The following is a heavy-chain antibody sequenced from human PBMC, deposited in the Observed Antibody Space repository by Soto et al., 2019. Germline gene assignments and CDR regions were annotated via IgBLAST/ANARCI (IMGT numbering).Heavy chain of an antibody. Sequence: PSETLSLTCAVSGGSISSGGYSWTWIRQPPGKGLEWVGHTYHTGTAYYSPSLKSRVTISVDTSKNQFSLKLSSVTAADTAVYYCARSDGRYWGQGTLVTVS. CDR1: GGSISSGGYS. V-gene: IGHV4-30-2*02. J-gene: IGHJ4*02. CDR2: TYHTGTA. CDR3: ARSDGRY.